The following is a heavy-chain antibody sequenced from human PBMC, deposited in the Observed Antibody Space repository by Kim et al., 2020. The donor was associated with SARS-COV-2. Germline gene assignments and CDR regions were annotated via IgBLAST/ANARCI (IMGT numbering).Heavy chain of an antibody. V-gene: IGHV4-34*01. J-gene: IGHJ4*02. CDR2: INHSGST. Sequence: SETLSLTCAVYGGSFSGYYWSWIRQPPGKGLEWIGEINHSGSTNYNPYLKSRVTISVDTSKNQFSLKLSSVTAADTAVYYCARGGNRIWVGPGYYFDYWGQGTLVTVSS. CDR3: ARGGNRIWVGPGYYFDY. D-gene: IGHD3-16*01. CDR1: GGSFSGYY.